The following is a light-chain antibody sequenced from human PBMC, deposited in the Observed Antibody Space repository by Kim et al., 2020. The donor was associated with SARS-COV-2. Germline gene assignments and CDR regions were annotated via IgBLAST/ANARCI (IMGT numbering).Light chain of an antibody. V-gene: IGLV1-44*01. Sequence: RVTISCSGSSSNIGSNPVNWYQQLPGTAPKLLIYSNNQRPSGVPDRFSGSKSGTSASLAISGLQSEDEAKYYCAAWDDSLNGYVVFGGGTQLTVL. CDR1: SSNIGSNP. J-gene: IGLJ2*01. CDR2: SNN. CDR3: AAWDDSLNGYVV.